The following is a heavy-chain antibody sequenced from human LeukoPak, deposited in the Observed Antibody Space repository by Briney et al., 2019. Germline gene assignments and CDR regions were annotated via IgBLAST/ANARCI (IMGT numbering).Heavy chain of an antibody. D-gene: IGHD3-22*01. CDR2: IYPGDSDT. J-gene: IGHJ4*02. V-gene: IGHV5-51*01. CDR3: ARANYDSSGLGGDFDY. Sequence: PGESLKISCKGSGYSFTSYWIGWVRQMPGKGLKWMGIIYPGDSDTRYSPSFQGQVTISADKSISTAYLQWSSLKASDTAMYYCARANYDSSGLGGDFDYWGQGTLVTVSS. CDR1: GYSFTSYW.